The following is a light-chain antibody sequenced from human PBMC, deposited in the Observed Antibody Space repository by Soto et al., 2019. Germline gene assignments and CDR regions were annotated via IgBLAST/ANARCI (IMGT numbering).Light chain of an antibody. CDR1: SSDVAGYNY. V-gene: IGLV2-14*01. CDR2: DVS. J-gene: IGLJ2*01. CDR3: SSYTRSSSLVL. Sequence: QSALTQPASMSGSPGQSITISCTGTSSDVAGYNYVSWYQQHPGKAPKLMIYDVSNRPSGVSNRFSGSKSGNTASLTISGLQAEDEADYYCSSYTRSSSLVLFGGGTKLTVL.